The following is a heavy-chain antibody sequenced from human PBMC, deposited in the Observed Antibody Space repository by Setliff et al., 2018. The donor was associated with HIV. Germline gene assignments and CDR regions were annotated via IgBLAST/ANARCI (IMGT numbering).Heavy chain of an antibody. CDR3: ARDATRGGDLDF. CDR1: GFTSSRYT. J-gene: IGHJ4*02. Sequence: GSLRLSCQASGFTSSRYTMNWVRQAPGKGLEWVANIKEDGSETFYVDSVKGRFTMSRDNAKNLVYLEMNSLKVEDTAVYYCARDATRGGDLDFWGQGTLVTVSS. D-gene: IGHD1-26*01. V-gene: IGHV3-7*01. CDR2: IKEDGSET.